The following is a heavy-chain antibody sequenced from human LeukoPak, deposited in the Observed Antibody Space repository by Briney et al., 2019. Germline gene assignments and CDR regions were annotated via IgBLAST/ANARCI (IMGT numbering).Heavy chain of an antibody. V-gene: IGHV3-7*05. D-gene: IGHD3-22*01. CDR3: ARDRNYDSSGYFYPYFDY. CDR2: IKQDGSEK. J-gene: IGHJ4*02. CDR1: GFTFSTYW. Sequence: GGSLRLSCAASGFTFSTYWMSWVRQAPGKGLEWVAHIKQDGSEKFYVDSVKGRFTISRDNTKNSLYLQMNSLRAEDTAVYYCARDRNYDSSGYFYPYFDYWVQGTLVTVSS.